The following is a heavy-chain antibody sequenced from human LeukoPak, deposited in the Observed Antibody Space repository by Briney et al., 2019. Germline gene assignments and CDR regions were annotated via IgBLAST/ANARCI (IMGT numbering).Heavy chain of an antibody. D-gene: IGHD1-26*01. CDR3: AREGGSYSNYFDY. J-gene: IGHJ4*02. CDR2: IKQDGSEK. V-gene: IGHV3-7*01. Sequence: GGSLRLSCEASGFTFSSYWMSWVRQAPGKGLEWVANIKQDGSEKYYVDSVKGRFTISRDNAKKSLYLQMNSLKAEDTAIYYCAREGGSYSNYFDYWGQGTLVTVSS. CDR1: GFTFSSYW.